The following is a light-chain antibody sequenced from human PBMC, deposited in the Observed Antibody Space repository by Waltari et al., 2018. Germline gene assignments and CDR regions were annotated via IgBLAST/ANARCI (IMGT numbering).Light chain of an antibody. V-gene: IGKV1-9*01. Sequence: DIQLTQSPSFLSASVGDRVTIPCRASQGISSSLAWYQQKPGQAPKLLIYAASTLQSGVPSRFSGSGSGTEFTLTISSLQPEDFATYYCQQQRAFGQGTKLEIK. CDR3: QQQRA. CDR2: AAS. CDR1: QGISSS. J-gene: IGKJ2*01.